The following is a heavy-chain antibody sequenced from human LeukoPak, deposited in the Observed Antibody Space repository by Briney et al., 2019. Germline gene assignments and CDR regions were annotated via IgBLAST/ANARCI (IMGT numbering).Heavy chain of an antibody. D-gene: IGHD3-9*01. CDR1: GFTFRISA. V-gene: IGHV3-23*05. CDR2: IGRSSRLT. CDR3: AARNQDTLTGFNY. J-gene: IGHJ4*02. Sequence: PGGSLRLSCEASGFTFRISAMTWVRQAPGKGLEWVSIIGRSSRLTYYADSVKGRFTISRDNSIHTLYLQMNSLSAEDTAVYFCAARNQDTLTGFNYWGQGTLVTVSS.